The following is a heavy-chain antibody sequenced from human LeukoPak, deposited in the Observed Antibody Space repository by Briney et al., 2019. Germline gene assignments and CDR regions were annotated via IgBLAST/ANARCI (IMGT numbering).Heavy chain of an antibody. V-gene: IGHV4-4*07. D-gene: IGHD2-2*01. CDR1: GGSFSGYY. J-gene: IGHJ6*02. CDR2: IYTSGST. Sequence: SETLSLTCAVYGGSFSGYYWSWIRQPAGKGLEWIGRIYTSGSTNYNPSLKSRVTMSVDTSKNQFSLKLSSVTAADTAVYYCARDLVVPAAMLGYYYYYGMDVWGQGTTVTVSS. CDR3: ARDLVVPAAMLGYYYYYGMDV.